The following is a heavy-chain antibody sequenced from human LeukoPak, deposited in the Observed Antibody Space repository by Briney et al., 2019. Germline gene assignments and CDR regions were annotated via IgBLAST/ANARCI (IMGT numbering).Heavy chain of an antibody. CDR3: ARHGGHYFDR. D-gene: IGHD3-16*01. Sequence: SETLSLTCESLNGHYWSWTRQPSGKGLEWIGQIQQSGYTIYNPSLASRVTISIDTSKNQFSLTLTSVTAADTAVYFCARHGGHYFDRWGQGTLVTVSS. V-gene: IGHV4-34*01. J-gene: IGHJ4*02. CDR2: IQQSGYT. CDR1: SLNGHY.